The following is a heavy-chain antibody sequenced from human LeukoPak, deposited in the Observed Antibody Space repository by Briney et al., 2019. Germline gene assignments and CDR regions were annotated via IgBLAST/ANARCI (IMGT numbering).Heavy chain of an antibody. CDR2: INHSGST. CDR3: ARSKTRRGVFGY. D-gene: IGHD3-10*01. J-gene: IGHJ4*02. CDR1: GGSFSGYY. V-gene: IGHV4-34*01. Sequence: SETLSLTCAVYGGSFSGYYWSWIRQPPGKGLEWIGEINHSGSTNYNPSLKSRVTISVDTSKNQFSLKLSSVTAADTAVYYCARSKTRRGVFGYWGQGTLVTVSS.